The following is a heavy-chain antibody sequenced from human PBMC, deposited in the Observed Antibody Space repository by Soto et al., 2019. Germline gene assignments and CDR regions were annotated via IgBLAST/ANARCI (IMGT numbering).Heavy chain of an antibody. CDR1: GYTFTSYG. CDR3: ARDLGQQLCDY. Sequence: QVQLVQSGAEVKKPGASVKVSCKASGYTFTSYGISWVRQAPGQGLEWMGWISAYNGNKKYAQKLQGRVSMTTDTYTSTDYRELRSLRSDDTAVDNCARDLGQQLCDYWGQGTLVTVSS. V-gene: IGHV1-18*01. CDR2: ISAYNGNK. J-gene: IGHJ4*02. D-gene: IGHD6-13*01.